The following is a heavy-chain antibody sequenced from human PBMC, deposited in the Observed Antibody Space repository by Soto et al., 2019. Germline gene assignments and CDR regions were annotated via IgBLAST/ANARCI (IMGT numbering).Heavy chain of an antibody. CDR2: ISSSGSTA. Sequence: GGSLRISCAASGFTFRRFAVHWVRQPPGKGLEWISYISSSGSTAYYASSVEGRFTISRDNANNSVYLQMDSLRAEETALYYCTRAAWFPYLSFYWGQGALVTVSS. J-gene: IGHJ4*02. V-gene: IGHV3-48*03. CDR1: GFTFRRFA. CDR3: TRAAWFPYLSFY. D-gene: IGHD3-10*01.